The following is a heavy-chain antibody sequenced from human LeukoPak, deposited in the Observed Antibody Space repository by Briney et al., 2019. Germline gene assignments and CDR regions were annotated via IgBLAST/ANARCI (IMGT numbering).Heavy chain of an antibody. CDR3: ARHTYYYDSSGYYPNFGY. D-gene: IGHD3-22*01. V-gene: IGHV4-59*08. J-gene: IGHJ4*02. Sequence: SETLSLTCTVSGGSISSYYWSWIRQPPGKGLEWIGYIYYSGSTNYNPSLKSRVTISVDTSKNQFSLKLSSVTAADTAVYYCARHTYYYDSSGYYPNFGYWGQGTLVTVSS. CDR2: IYYSGST. CDR1: GGSISSYY.